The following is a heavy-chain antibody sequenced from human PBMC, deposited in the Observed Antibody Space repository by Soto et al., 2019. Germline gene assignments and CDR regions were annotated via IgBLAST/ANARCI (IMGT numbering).Heavy chain of an antibody. Sequence: GESLKISCKGSGYSFTSYWIGWVRQMPGKGLEWVGIIYPGDSDTRYSPSFQGQVTISADKSISTAYLQWSSLKASDTAMYYCARRGGGNTALGAFDIWGQGTMVTVSS. J-gene: IGHJ3*02. D-gene: IGHD5-18*01. CDR1: GYSFTSYW. CDR2: IYPGDSDT. CDR3: ARRGGGNTALGAFDI. V-gene: IGHV5-51*01.